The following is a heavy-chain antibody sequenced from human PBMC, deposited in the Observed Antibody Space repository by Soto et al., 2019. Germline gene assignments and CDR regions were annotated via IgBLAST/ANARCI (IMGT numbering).Heavy chain of an antibody. J-gene: IGHJ4*02. Sequence: GWSPRLSCAASDLTFTRYSMNWVRQAPGKGLEWVSSISSTTNYIYYGDSMKGRFTISRDNGKNSLYLEIHSLRAEDTAVYYCARESEDLTSNFDFWGQGTLVTVSS. CDR1: DLTFTRYS. CDR2: ISSTTNYI. V-gene: IGHV3-21*06. CDR3: ARESEDLTSNFDF.